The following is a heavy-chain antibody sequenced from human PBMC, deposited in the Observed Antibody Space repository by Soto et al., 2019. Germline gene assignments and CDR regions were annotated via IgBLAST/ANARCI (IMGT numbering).Heavy chain of an antibody. V-gene: IGHV1-69*01. CDR3: ARGLSAARRGDYYDGMDV. D-gene: IGHD6-6*01. CDR1: GGTFSSYA. J-gene: IGHJ6*02. Sequence: QVQLVQSGAEVKKPGSSVKVSCKASGGTFSSYAISWVRQAPGQGLEWMGGIIPIFGTANYAQKFQGRVTITADESTSTAYMELSSLRSEDTAVYYCARGLSAARRGDYYDGMDVWGQGTTVTVSS. CDR2: IIPIFGTA.